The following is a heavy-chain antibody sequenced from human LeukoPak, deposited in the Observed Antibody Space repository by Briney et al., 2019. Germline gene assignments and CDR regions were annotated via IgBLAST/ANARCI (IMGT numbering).Heavy chain of an antibody. CDR3: ARGVIHLWSGSFDY. Sequence: SETLSLTCTVSGGSISSGGYYWSWIRQHPGKGLEWIGYIYYSGGTYYNPSLKSRVTISVDTSKNQFSLKLSSVTAADTAVYYCARGVIHLWSGSFDYWGQGTLVTVSS. V-gene: IGHV4-31*03. CDR1: GGSISSGGYY. J-gene: IGHJ4*02. D-gene: IGHD5-18*01. CDR2: IYYSGGT.